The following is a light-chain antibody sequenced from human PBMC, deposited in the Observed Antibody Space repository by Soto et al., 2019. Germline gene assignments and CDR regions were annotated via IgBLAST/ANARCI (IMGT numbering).Light chain of an antibody. CDR2: DAS. J-gene: IGKJ4*01. CDR1: QSVSSY. CDR3: QQRSNLVT. Sequence: EIVLTQSPATLSLSPGERATLSCRASQSVSSYLAWYQQKPGQGPRLLIYDASNRATGIPGRFSGSGSGTDFTLTIISLEPEDSAVYYCQQRSNLVTFGGGTKVEIK. V-gene: IGKV3-11*01.